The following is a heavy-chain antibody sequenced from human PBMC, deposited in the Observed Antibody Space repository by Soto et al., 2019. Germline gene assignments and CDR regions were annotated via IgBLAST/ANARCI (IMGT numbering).Heavy chain of an antibody. D-gene: IGHD6-13*01. CDR2: IYTSGST. CDR1: GGSISSYY. CDR3: ARVSSSSWNDAFDI. Sequence: SETLSLTCTVSGGSISSYYWSWILQPAGKGLEWIGRIYTSGSTNYNPSLKSRGTMSVDTSKTQFSLKLSSVTAADTAVYYCARVSSSSWNDAFDIWGQGTMVTVS. J-gene: IGHJ3*02. V-gene: IGHV4-4*07.